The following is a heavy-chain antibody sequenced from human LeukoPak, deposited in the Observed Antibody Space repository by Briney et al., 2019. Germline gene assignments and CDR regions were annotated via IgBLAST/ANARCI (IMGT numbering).Heavy chain of an antibody. CDR2: ISGSGVST. CDR1: GFTFMNYV. CDR3: VKGLGGYCFDP. J-gene: IGHJ5*02. Sequence: PGGSLRLSCAASGFTFMNYVLSWVRQAPGKGLEWVSTISGSGVSTYYADSVKGRSTIYRDNSKNTLYLQMSRLRAEDPAVYYGVKGLGGYCFDPWGQGTLVTVSS. V-gene: IGHV3-23*01.